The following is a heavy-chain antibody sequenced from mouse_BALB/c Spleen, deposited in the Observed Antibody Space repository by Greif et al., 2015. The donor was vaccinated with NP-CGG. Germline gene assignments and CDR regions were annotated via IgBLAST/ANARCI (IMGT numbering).Heavy chain of an antibody. J-gene: IGHJ2*01. CDR2: ISYDGSN. CDR1: GYSITSGYY. V-gene: IGHV3-6*02. Sequence: EVKLMESGPGLVKPSQSLSLTCSVTGYSITSGYYWNWIRQFPGNKLEWMGYISYDGSNNYNPSLKNRISITRDTSKSQFFLKLNSVTTEDTATYYCASVGTPFDYWGQGTTLTVSS. D-gene: IGHD4-1*01. CDR3: ASVGTPFDY.